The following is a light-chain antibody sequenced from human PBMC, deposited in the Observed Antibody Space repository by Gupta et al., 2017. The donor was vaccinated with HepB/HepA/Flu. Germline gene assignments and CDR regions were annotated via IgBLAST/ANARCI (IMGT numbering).Light chain of an antibody. V-gene: IGKV1-9*01. CDR2: AAS. Sequence: DIKLTQSPSFLSASVGDRVTITCRASHAISNYLAWYQQKPGKAPNLLIYAASILQSGVPSRFSGSGSGTEFTLTISSLQPEDFTTYYCHQLGSYPLTFGGGTKVEIK. CDR3: HQLGSYPLT. CDR1: HAISNY. J-gene: IGKJ4*01.